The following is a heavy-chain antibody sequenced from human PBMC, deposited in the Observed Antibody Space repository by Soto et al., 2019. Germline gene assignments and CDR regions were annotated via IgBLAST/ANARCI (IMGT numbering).Heavy chain of an antibody. CDR3: ARRYGYYFDY. Sequence: SETLSLTCTVSGGSISSYYWSWIRQPPGKGLEWIGYIYYSGSTNYNPSLKSRVTISVDTSKNQLSLKLSSVTAADTAVYYCARRYGYYFDYWGQGTLVTVTS. V-gene: IGHV4-59*08. CDR2: IYYSGST. D-gene: IGHD4-17*01. CDR1: GGSISSYY. J-gene: IGHJ4*02.